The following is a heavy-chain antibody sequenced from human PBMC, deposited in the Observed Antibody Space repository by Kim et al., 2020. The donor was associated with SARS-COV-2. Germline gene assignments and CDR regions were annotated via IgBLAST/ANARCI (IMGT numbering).Heavy chain of an antibody. J-gene: IGHJ4*01. Sequence: SETLSLTCTVSGGSISSRSYHWVWIRQPPGKGLNWIGTVYHGGNTYYNPALKSRVTISVDTSTNQLSLRPSSVTAADTAVFYCARVYGSGRYHLHYFAY. V-gene: IGHV4-39*01. CDR1: GGSISSRSYH. D-gene: IGHD3-10*01. CDR3: ARVYGSGRYHLHYFAY. CDR2: VYHGGNT.